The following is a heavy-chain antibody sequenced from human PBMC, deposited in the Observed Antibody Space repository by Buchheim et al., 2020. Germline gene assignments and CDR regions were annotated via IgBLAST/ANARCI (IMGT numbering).Heavy chain of an antibody. CDR2: INHSGST. CDR3: ARDVGGYSDYGANHWYFDL. CDR1: GGSFSGYY. D-gene: IGHD5-12*01. Sequence: QVQLQQWGAGLLKPSETLSLTCAVYGGSFSGYYWSWIRQPPGKGLEWIGEINHSGSTNYNPSLKSRVTIPVNTSKNQFSLKLSSVTAADTAVYYCARDVGGYSDYGANHWYFDLWGRGTL. V-gene: IGHV4-34*01. J-gene: IGHJ2*01.